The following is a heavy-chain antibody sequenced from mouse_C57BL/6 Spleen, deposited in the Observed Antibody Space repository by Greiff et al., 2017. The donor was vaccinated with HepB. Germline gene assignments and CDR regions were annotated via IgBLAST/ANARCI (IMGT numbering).Heavy chain of an antibody. CDR2: IYPSDSET. V-gene: IGHV1-61*01. Sequence: QVQLQQPGAELVRPGSSVKLSCKASGYTFTSYWMDWVKQRPGQGLEWIGNIYPSDSETHYNQKFKDKATLTVDKSSSTAYMQLSSLTSEDSAVYYCARPYYYGSSPWYFDVWGTGTTITVSS. CDR3: ARPYYYGSSPWYFDV. CDR1: GYTFTSYW. J-gene: IGHJ1*03. D-gene: IGHD1-1*01.